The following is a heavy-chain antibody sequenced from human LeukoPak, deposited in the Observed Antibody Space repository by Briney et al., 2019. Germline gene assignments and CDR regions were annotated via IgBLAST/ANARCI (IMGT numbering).Heavy chain of an antibody. V-gene: IGHV3-74*01. J-gene: IGHJ4*02. CDR2: ISADGAVT. CDR3: ARDRTTVTLFDN. Sequence: PGGVLRLSCSAPGFTFTSVWVHWFRQAPGRGLVWISRISADGAVTGHADSVKGRFTISRDNAKNTLYLQMNSLRAEDTAVYYCARDRTTVTLFDNWGQGALVTVSS. CDR1: GFTFTSVW. D-gene: IGHD4-17*01.